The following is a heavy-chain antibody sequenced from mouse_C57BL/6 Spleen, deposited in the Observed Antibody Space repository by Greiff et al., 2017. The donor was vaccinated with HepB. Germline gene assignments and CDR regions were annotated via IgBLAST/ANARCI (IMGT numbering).Heavy chain of an antibody. CDR2: INPYNGDT. CDR3: ATAYDYDWSMDY. J-gene: IGHJ4*01. CDR1: GYSFTGYF. Sequence: EVQLQQSGPELVKPGDSVKISCKASGYSFTGYFMNWVMQSHGKSLEWIGRINPYNGDTFYNQKFKGKATLTVDKSSSTAHMELLSLTSEDSAVYYCATAYDYDWSMDYWGQGTSVTVSS. D-gene: IGHD2-4*01. V-gene: IGHV1-20*01.